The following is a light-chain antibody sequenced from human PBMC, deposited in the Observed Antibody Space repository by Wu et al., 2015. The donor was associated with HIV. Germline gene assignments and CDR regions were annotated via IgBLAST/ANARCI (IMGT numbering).Light chain of an antibody. V-gene: IGKV3-20*01. J-gene: IGKJ1*01. CDR2: GRY. CDR3: QQYGTSPQT. CDR1: QNVNRNY. Sequence: EIVLTQSPGTLSLSPGERATLSCRASQNVNRNYLAWYQQKPGQAPRLLIYGRYSRATDIPDRFSGSGPGTDFTLTISRLEPEDFAVYYCQQYGTSPQTFGQGTKVEIK.